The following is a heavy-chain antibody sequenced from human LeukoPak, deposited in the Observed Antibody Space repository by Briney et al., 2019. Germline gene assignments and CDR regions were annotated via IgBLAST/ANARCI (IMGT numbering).Heavy chain of an antibody. Sequence: GGSLRLSCAASGLTFSSYAMSWVRQAPGKGLEWVSGISGSGDNTNYADSVKGRFTISRDNSKSTLYLQMNSLRAEDTAVYYCARRAGAYSHPYDYWGQGTLVTVSS. CDR1: GLTFSSYA. J-gene: IGHJ4*02. CDR3: ARRAGAYSHPYDY. D-gene: IGHD4/OR15-4a*01. CDR2: ISGSGDNT. V-gene: IGHV3-23*01.